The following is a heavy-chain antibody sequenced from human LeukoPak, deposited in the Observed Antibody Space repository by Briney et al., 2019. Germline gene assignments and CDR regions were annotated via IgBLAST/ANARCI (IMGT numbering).Heavy chain of an antibody. J-gene: IGHJ4*02. D-gene: IGHD3-10*01. CDR2: IYYSGST. CDR3: ARAGLGFAEWRYFDY. CDR1: GGSISSSSYY. V-gene: IGHV4-39*07. Sequence: PSETLSLTCTVSGGSISSSSYYWGWIRQPPGKGLEWIGSIYYSGSTYYNPSLKSRVTISVDTSKNQFSLKLSSVTAADTAVYYCARAGLGFAEWRYFDYWGQGTLVTVSS.